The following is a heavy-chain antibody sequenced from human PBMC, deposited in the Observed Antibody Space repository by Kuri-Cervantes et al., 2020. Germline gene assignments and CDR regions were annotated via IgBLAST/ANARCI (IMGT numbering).Heavy chain of an antibody. J-gene: IGHJ4*02. V-gene: IGHV3-11*04. CDR2: ISSSGNTI. D-gene: IGHD6-13*01. CDR1: GFTFSDYH. Sequence: LSLTCAASGFTFSDYHMSWIRQAPGKGLEWVSHISSSGNTIYYADSLKGRFTISRDNAKNSLYLQMNSLRAEDTAVYYCSRDVGAASGSDYWGQGTLVTVSS. CDR3: SRDVGAASGSDY.